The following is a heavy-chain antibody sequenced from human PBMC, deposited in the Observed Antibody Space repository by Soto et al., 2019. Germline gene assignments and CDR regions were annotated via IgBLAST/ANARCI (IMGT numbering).Heavy chain of an antibody. J-gene: IGHJ4*02. CDR1: GFTFSSHG. D-gene: IGHD1-1*01. CDR3: AKDLIPGTSPLDY. V-gene: IGHV3-30*18. CDR2: IALDGSVS. Sequence: PGGSLRLSCAVSGFTFSSHGMQWVRQAPGKGLEWVAVIALDGSVSYYTDSVKGRFTISRDNSKNTLYLQMNSLRAEDTAVYYCAKDLIPGTSPLDYWGQGTLVTVSS.